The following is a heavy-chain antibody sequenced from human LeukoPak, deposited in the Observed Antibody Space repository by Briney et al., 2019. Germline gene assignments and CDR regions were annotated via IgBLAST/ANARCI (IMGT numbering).Heavy chain of an antibody. D-gene: IGHD1-26*01. CDR2: ISYDGNTI. CDR1: EVTFSNYA. CDR3: AKKVRLGATGPFDY. Sequence: GGSLRLSCAASEVTFSNYAVHWVRQAPGKGLQWVAVISYDGNTIHYADSVKGRFIISRDNSKNTLYLQMNSLRAEDTAVYYCAKKVRLGATGPFDYWGQGTLVTVSS. J-gene: IGHJ4*02. V-gene: IGHV3-30-3*02.